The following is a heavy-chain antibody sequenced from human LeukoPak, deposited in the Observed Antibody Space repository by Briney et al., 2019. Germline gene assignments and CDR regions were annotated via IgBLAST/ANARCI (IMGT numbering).Heavy chain of an antibody. CDR3: ARRSKTLLWFGELIWNWFDP. CDR2: IYYSGST. J-gene: IGHJ5*02. CDR1: GGSISSSSYY. V-gene: IGHV4-39*01. D-gene: IGHD3-10*01. Sequence: SETLSLTCTVSGGSISSSSYYWGWIRQPPGRGLEWIGSIYYSGSTYYNPSLKSRVTISVDTSKNQFSLKMSSVTAADTAVYYCARRSKTLLWFGELIWNWFDPWGQGTLVTVSS.